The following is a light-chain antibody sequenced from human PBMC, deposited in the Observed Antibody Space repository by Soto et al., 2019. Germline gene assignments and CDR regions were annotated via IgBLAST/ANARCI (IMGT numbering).Light chain of an antibody. CDR1: QGISSN. Sequence: DIQLTQSPSFLSASVGDRVTITFRASQGISSNLAWYQQKPGKAPKLLIYAASTLQSGVPSRFSGSGSGTEFTLTISSLQTDDFSTYYCQQYHSYWTFGQGTKVDIK. V-gene: IGKV1-9*01. CDR2: AAS. CDR3: QQYHSYWT. J-gene: IGKJ1*01.